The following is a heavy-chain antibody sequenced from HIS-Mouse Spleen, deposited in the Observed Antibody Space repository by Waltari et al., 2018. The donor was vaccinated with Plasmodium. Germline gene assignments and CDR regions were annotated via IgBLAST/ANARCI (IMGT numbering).Heavy chain of an antibody. Sequence: EVQLVESGGGLIQPGGSLRLSCAASGFTVSSNYMHWVRQAPGTGLEWVSVIYSGGSTYYADSVKGRFTISRDNSKNTLYLQMNSLRAEDTAVYYCARYKQLVTYFDYWGQGTLVTVSS. CDR3: ARYKQLVTYFDY. CDR2: IYSGGST. J-gene: IGHJ4*02. V-gene: IGHV3-53*01. D-gene: IGHD6-6*01. CDR1: GFTVSSNY.